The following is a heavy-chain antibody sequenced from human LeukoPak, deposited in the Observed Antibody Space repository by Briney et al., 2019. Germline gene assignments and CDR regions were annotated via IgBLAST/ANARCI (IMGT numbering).Heavy chain of an antibody. Sequence: SETLSLTCTVSGGSISSTSYYWGWIRQPPGEGLGWIGSIYYSGSTYYNPSLKSRVTISVDTSKYHFSLKLSSVTAADTAVYYCARGKAVAGTYYFDYWGQGTLVTVSS. J-gene: IGHJ4*02. D-gene: IGHD6-19*01. V-gene: IGHV4-39*07. CDR1: GGSISSTSYY. CDR3: ARGKAVAGTYYFDY. CDR2: IYYSGST.